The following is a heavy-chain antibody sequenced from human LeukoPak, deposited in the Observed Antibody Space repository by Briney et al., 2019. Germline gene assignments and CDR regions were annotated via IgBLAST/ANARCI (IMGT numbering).Heavy chain of an antibody. CDR1: GFTFSSYA. D-gene: IGHD5-18*01. CDR3: ARDVDTAMADY. J-gene: IGHJ4*02. V-gene: IGHV3-30-3*01. Sequence: YPGGSLRLSCAASGFTFSSYAMHWVRQAPGKGLEWVAVISYDGSNKYYADSVKGRFTISRDNSKNTLYLQMNSLRAEDTAVYYCARDVDTAMADYWGQGTLVTVSS. CDR2: ISYDGSNK.